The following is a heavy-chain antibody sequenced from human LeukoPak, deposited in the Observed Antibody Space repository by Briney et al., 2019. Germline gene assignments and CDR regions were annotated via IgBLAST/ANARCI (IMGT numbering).Heavy chain of an antibody. V-gene: IGHV3-66*02. D-gene: IGHD4-17*01. Sequence: GGSLRLSCAASGFTVSSNCMSWDRQAPGKGLEWVSVIYSGGSTYYADSVKGRFTISRDNSKNTLYLQMNSLRAEDTAVYYCARYYGDYVGYWGQGTLVTVSS. CDR2: IYSGGST. CDR3: ARYYGDYVGY. CDR1: GFTVSSNC. J-gene: IGHJ4*02.